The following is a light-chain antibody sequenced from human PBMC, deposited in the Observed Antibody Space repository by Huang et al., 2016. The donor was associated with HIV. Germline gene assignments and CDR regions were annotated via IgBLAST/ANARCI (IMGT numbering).Light chain of an antibody. V-gene: IGKV3-11*01. CDR2: DAS. Sequence: EIVLTPSPATLSLSPGERATLFCRASQSVNSYLAWYQQKPGQAPRLLIYDASNRATGIPARFSGSWSGTDFTLTISSLEPEDFVVYYCQQRSNWLYTFGQGTKLEIK. CDR3: QQRSNWLYT. J-gene: IGKJ2*01. CDR1: QSVNSY.